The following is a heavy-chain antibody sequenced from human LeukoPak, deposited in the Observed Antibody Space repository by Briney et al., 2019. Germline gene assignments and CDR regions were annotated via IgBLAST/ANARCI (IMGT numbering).Heavy chain of an antibody. D-gene: IGHD6-6*01. Sequence: PGGSLRLSCAASGFTFSSYSMNWVRQPPGKGLEWVSSISSSHNYIYYADSVKGRFTISRDNAQSSLYLQMNSLRAEDTAVYYCARGVVQQLVLDNWFDPWGQGTLVTVSS. CDR2: ISSSHNYI. V-gene: IGHV3-21*01. CDR1: GFTFSSYS. J-gene: IGHJ5*02. CDR3: ARGVVQQLVLDNWFDP.